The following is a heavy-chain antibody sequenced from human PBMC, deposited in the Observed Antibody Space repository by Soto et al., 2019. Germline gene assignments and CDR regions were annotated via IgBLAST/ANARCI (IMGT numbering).Heavy chain of an antibody. CDR3: ARARVDQFYYYDYGMDV. V-gene: IGHV3-66*01. CDR1: GFTVSSNY. J-gene: IGHJ6*02. CDR2: IYSGGST. Sequence: EVQLVESGGGLVQPGGSLRLSCAASGFTVSSNYMSWVRQAPGKGLEWVSVIYSGGSTYYADSVKGRFTISRDNSKNTLYLQMNSLRAEDTAVYYCARARVDQFYYYDYGMDVWGQGTTVTVSS.